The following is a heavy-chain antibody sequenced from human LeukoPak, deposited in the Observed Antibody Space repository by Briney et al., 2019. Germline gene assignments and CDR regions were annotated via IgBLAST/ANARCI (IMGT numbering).Heavy chain of an antibody. CDR2: ISAYNGNT. J-gene: IGHJ4*02. Sequence: ASVKVSCKASGYTFTSFGISWVRQAPGQGLEWMGWISAYNGNTKSAQKFQGRVITTTDTSTNTAYMELRSPRSDDTAVFYCVRDLGVDTSMIFFDYWGQGTLVTVSS. CDR3: VRDLGVDTSMIFFDY. D-gene: IGHD5-18*01. CDR1: GYTFTSFG. V-gene: IGHV1-18*01.